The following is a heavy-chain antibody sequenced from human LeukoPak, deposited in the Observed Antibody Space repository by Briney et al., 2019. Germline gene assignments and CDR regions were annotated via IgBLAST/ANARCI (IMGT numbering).Heavy chain of an antibody. D-gene: IGHD1-1*01. J-gene: IGHJ3*01. V-gene: IGHV1-3*01. CDR2: ISADTGVR. CDR1: GYTFTSYA. CDR3: ARDFNWASDF. Sequence: ASVKVSCKASGYTFTSYAMHWVRQAPGQRLEWMGWISADTGVRKYSENFQGRVTITTDTSARSAYLELSSLRSEDTAMYYCARDFNWASDFWGQGTMVTVSS.